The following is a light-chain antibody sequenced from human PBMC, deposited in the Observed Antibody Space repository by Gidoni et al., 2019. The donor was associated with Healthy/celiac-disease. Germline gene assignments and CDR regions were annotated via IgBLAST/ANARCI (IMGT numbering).Light chain of an antibody. J-gene: IGKJ3*01. CDR3: QHSGSSLFT. CDR1: QSVSSSY. V-gene: IGKV3-20*01. Sequence: EIVLTQSPGTGSLSPGERATLSCRASQSVSSSYLAWYQQQPGQAPSLLIYGASRTATGIPDRFSGSASGTFFPLTISILAPEVFAVYYCQHSGSSLFTFXPXTKVDIK. CDR2: GAS.